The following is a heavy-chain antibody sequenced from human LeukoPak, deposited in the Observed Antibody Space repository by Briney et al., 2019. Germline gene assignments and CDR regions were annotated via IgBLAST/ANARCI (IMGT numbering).Heavy chain of an antibody. V-gene: IGHV1-69*13. CDR1: GGTFSKYA. D-gene: IGHD3-22*01. CDR2: IIPIFGTA. Sequence: SVKVSCKASGGTFSKYAISWVRQAPGQGLEWMGGIIPIFGTANYAQKFQGSVTITADESTSTAYMELSSLRSEGTAVYYCARPFDSSGYYYGMGVRGQGTTVTVSS. CDR3: ARPFDSSGYYYGMGV. J-gene: IGHJ6*02.